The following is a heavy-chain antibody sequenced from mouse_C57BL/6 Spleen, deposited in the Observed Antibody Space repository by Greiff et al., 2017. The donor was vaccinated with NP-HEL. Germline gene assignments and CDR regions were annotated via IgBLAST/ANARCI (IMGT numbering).Heavy chain of an antibody. V-gene: IGHV5-9-1*02. CDR3: TRANYGFHFDY. Sequence: DVQLVESGEGLVKPGGSLKLSCAASGFTFSSYAMSWVRQTPEKRLEWVAYISSGGDYIYYADTVKGRFTISRDNARNTLYLQMSSLKSEDTAMYYCTRANYGFHFDYWGQGTTLTVSS. D-gene: IGHD2-2*01. J-gene: IGHJ2*01. CDR1: GFTFSSYA. CDR2: ISSGGDYI.